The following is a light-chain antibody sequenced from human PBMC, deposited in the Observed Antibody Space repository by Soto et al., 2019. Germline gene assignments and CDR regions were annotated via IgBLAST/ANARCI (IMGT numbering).Light chain of an antibody. CDR2: GAF. CDR3: QQYKSWPPWT. V-gene: IGKV3-15*01. J-gene: IGKJ1*01. CDR1: QSVDSN. Sequence: EIVVTQSLATLSVSPGERATLSCRTSQSVDSNLAWYQHKSGQAPSLLIYGAFTRATGVPARFSGSGSGTEFTLTISSLQSEDFAVYFCQQYKSWPPWTFGQGTKVDIK.